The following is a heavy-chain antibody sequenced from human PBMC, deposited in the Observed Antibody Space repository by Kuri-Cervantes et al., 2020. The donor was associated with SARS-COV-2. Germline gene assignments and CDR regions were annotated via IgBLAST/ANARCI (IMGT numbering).Heavy chain of an antibody. V-gene: IGHV3-7*01. Sequence: GESLKISCAASGFTFSNYWMTWVRQAPGKGLEWVANIKEDGNEKYYVDSVKGRFTISRDNAKNLLYLEMNSLRGEDTAVYYCARDPTPGIAVAGPWGNFDYWGQGTLVTVSS. J-gene: IGHJ4*02. D-gene: IGHD6-19*01. CDR3: ARDPTPGIAVAGPWGNFDY. CDR2: IKEDGNEK. CDR1: GFTFSNYW.